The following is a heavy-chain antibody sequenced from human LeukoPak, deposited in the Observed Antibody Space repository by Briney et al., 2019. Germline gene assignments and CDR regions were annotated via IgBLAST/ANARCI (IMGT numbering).Heavy chain of an antibody. CDR3: ARSVGGWYHPGQPTKWFDY. J-gene: IGHJ4*02. V-gene: IGHV1-46*03. CDR2: INPSGGST. D-gene: IGHD6-19*01. CDR1: GYTFTGYY. Sequence: ASVKVSCKASGYTFTGYYMHWVRQAPGQGLEWMGIINPSGGSTSYAQKFQGRVTMTRDTSTSTVYMELSSLRSEDTAVYYCARSVGGWYHPGQPTKWFDYWGQGTLVTVSS.